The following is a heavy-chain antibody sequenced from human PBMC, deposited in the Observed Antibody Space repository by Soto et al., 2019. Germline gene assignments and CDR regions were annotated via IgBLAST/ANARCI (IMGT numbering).Heavy chain of an antibody. D-gene: IGHD5-18*01. CDR3: ARMSNVDTAMVLDY. J-gene: IGHJ4*02. CDR2: INNGGGT. CDR1: GGFLSESY. Sequence: SETLSLTCADYGGFLSESYWTWIRQPPVKGLEWIGQINNGGGTNYNPSLKSRVTMSVDTSKNQFSLKLSSVTAADTAVYYCARMSNVDTAMVLDYWGQGTLVTVSS. V-gene: IGHV4-34*01.